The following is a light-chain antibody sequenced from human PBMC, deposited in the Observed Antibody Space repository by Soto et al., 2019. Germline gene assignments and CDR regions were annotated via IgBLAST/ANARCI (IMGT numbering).Light chain of an antibody. J-gene: IGKJ3*01. V-gene: IGKV1-9*01. Sequence: DIQLTQSPSFLSASVGDRVTITCRASQGISSYLAWYQQKPGKAPKLLIYAASTLQSGVPSRFSGSGSGTEFTLTSSSLHPEDFATYYCQQLNSYPLTFGPGTKVDI. CDR3: QQLNSYPLT. CDR2: AAS. CDR1: QGISSY.